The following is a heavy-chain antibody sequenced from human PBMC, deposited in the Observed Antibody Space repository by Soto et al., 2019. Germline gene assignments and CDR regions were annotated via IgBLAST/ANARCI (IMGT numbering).Heavy chain of an antibody. CDR3: AKVPRCSGGRCYSGFDY. D-gene: IGHD2-15*01. CDR2: VSGSGVST. Sequence: GGSLRLSCAASGFTFSSYPMSWVRQAPGKGLEWVSVVSGSGVSTYYADSVKGRFTISRDNSKNTLYLQMSSLRVEDTAVYYCAKVPRCSGGRCYSGFDYWGQGTLVTVSS. V-gene: IGHV3-23*01. J-gene: IGHJ4*02. CDR1: GFTFSSYP.